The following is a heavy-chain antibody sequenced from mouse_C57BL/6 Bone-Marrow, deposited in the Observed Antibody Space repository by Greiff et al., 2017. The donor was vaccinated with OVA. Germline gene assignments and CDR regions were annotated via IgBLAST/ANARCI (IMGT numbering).Heavy chain of an antibody. CDR1: GYTFTEYT. D-gene: IGHD2-3*01. CDR3: ARNGYDTQFAY. CDR2: FYPGCGST. J-gene: IGHJ3*01. Sequence: QVQLQQSGAELVKPGASVKLSCKASGYTFTEYTIHWVKQRPGQGLEWIGCFYPGCGSTSSNEKFKDKATLTADKSSSTVSMELSRLTSEDSAVYFCARNGYDTQFAYWGQGTLVTVSA. V-gene: IGHV1-62-2*01.